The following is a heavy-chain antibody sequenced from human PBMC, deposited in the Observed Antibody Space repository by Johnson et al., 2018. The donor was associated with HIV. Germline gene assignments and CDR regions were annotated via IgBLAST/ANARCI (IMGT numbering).Heavy chain of an antibody. CDR3: TTDGYSSSWNRDAFDI. V-gene: IGHV3-20*04. J-gene: IGHJ3*02. CDR1: GFTFDDYA. Sequence: VQLVESGGGVVRPGGSLRLSCAASGFTFDDYAMHWVRQAPGKGLEWVSGISWNSGGSTYYADSVKGRFTISRDNSKNTLYLQMNSLKTEDTAVYYCTTDGYSSSWNRDAFDIWGQGTMVTVSS. D-gene: IGHD6-13*01. CDR2: ISWNSGGST.